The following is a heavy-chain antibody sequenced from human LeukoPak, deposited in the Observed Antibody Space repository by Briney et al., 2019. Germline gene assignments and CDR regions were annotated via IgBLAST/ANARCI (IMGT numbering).Heavy chain of an antibody. Sequence: ASVKVSCKASGYTFTGYYMHWVRQAPGQGLEWMGSINPNTGGTDYAHKFQGKVTMTRDTSINTAYMEINRLRSDDTAVYYCARPIDIAAADLWGQGTLVTVSS. D-gene: IGHD6-13*01. CDR3: ARPIDIAAADL. CDR2: INPNTGGT. V-gene: IGHV1-2*02. J-gene: IGHJ4*02. CDR1: GYTFTGYY.